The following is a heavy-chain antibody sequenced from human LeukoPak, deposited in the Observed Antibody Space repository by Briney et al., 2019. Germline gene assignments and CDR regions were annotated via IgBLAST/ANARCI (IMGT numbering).Heavy chain of an antibody. CDR1: RYTFTGYY. CDR3: ARAAVPAAHPYFDY. Sequence: ASVKVSCKASRYTFTGYYMHWVRQAPGQGLEWMGWINPNSGGTNYAQKFQGRVTMTRDTSISTAYMELSRLRSDDTAVYYRARAAVPAAHPYFDYWGQGTLVTVSS. J-gene: IGHJ4*02. D-gene: IGHD2-2*01. CDR2: INPNSGGT. V-gene: IGHV1-2*02.